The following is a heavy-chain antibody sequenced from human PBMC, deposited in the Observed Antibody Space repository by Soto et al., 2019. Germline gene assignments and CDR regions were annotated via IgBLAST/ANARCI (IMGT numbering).Heavy chain of an antibody. Sequence: SETLSLTCALYGGSISSPYDLWCWIPQPPGKGLEWIGSIYYSGSTYYNPPLRSRVTISVDTSESQFTLKLSSVTAADTAVYYCARHQSRGWFEGLDIWGQGTMVT. D-gene: IGHD3-22*01. CDR3: ARHQSRGWFEGLDI. CDR2: IYYSGST. V-gene: IGHV4-39*01. CDR1: GGSISSPYDL. J-gene: IGHJ3*02.